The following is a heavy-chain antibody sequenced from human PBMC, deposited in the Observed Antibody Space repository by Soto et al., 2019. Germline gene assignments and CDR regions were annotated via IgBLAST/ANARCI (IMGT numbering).Heavy chain of an antibody. D-gene: IGHD6-13*01. Sequence: PGESLKISCKGSGYSFTSYWIGWVRQMPGKGLEWMGIIYPGDSDTRYSPSFQGQVTISADKSISTAYLQWSSLKASDTAMYYCARQGSSWTSLYWFDPWGQGTLVTVSS. CDR1: GYSFTSYW. J-gene: IGHJ5*02. CDR2: IYPGDSDT. V-gene: IGHV5-51*01. CDR3: ARQGSSWTSLYWFDP.